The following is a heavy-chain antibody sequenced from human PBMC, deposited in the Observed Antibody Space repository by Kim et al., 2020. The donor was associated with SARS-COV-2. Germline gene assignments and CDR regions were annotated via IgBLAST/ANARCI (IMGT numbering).Heavy chain of an antibody. V-gene: IGHV3-7*01. CDR1: GFTFSSYW. CDR3: AREGPSRDSSSPPGGGFDY. D-gene: IGHD6-6*01. CDR2: IKQDGSEK. J-gene: IGHJ4*02. Sequence: GGSLRLSCAASGFTFSSYWMSWVRQAPGKGLEWVANIKQDGSEKYYVDSVKGRFTISRDNAKNSLYLQMNSLRAEDTAVYYCAREGPSRDSSSPPGGGFDYWGQGTLVTVSS.